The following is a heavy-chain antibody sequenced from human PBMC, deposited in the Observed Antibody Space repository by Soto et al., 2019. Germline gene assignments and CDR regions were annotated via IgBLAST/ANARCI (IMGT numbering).Heavy chain of an antibody. CDR2: IYPGDSDT. CDR1: GYSFTSYW. D-gene: IGHD2-15*01. J-gene: IGHJ6*02. Sequence: PGESLKISCKGSGYSFTSYWIGWVRQMPGKGLEWMGIIYPGDSDTRYSPSFQGQVTISADKSISTAYLQWSSLKASDTAMYYCARIPTSYCSGGSCRGNYYYYYGMDVWGQGTTVTVSS. CDR3: ARIPTSYCSGGSCRGNYYYYYGMDV. V-gene: IGHV5-51*01.